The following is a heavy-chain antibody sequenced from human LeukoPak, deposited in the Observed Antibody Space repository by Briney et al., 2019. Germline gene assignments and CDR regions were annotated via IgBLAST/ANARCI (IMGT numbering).Heavy chain of an antibody. CDR2: IYYSGST. CDR1: GCSISSGDYY. J-gene: IGHJ6*02. Sequence: KASETLSLTCTVSGCSISSGDYYWSWIRQPPGKGLEWIGYIYYSGSTYYNPSLKSRVTISVDTSKNQFSLKLSSVTAADTAVYYCARDYLRLYCSGGSCYSYYYYGMDVWGQGTTVTVSS. V-gene: IGHV4-30-4*01. D-gene: IGHD2-15*01. CDR3: ARDYLRLYCSGGSCYSYYYYGMDV.